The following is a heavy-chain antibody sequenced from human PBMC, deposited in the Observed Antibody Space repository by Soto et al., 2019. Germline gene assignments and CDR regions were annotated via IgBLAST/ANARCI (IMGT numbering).Heavy chain of an antibody. Sequence: ESGGGLVKPGGSLRLSCAASGFSFSDSYMSWVRQAPGKGLEWVAYISGSSGYTGYADSVKGRFTISWDNAKNSLYLQMNSLRVEDTAVYYCARDRGGYGPPDVWGQGTTVTVSS. CDR1: GFSFSDSY. CDR3: ARDRGGYGPPDV. V-gene: IGHV3-11*06. J-gene: IGHJ6*02. CDR2: ISGSSGYT. D-gene: IGHD3-10*01.